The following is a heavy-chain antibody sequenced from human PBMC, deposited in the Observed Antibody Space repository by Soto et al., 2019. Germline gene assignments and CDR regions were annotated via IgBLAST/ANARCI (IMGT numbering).Heavy chain of an antibody. CDR1: GFTFSSYG. Sequence: GGSLRLSCAASGFTFSSYGMHWVRQAPGKGLEWVAVIWYDGSNKYYADSVKGRFTISRDNSKNTLYLQMNSLRAEDTAVYYCARDLRCTNGVCWGGFDYWGQGTLVTVSS. D-gene: IGHD2-8*01. CDR2: IWYDGSNK. CDR3: ARDLRCTNGVCWGGFDY. J-gene: IGHJ4*02. V-gene: IGHV3-33*01.